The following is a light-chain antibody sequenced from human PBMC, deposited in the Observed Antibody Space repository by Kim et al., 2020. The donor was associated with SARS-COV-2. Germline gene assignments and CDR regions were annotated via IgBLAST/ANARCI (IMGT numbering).Light chain of an antibody. Sequence: SYELTQPPSMSVAPGKTASITCGGNSIGGKSVHWYQQKPGQAPVLVIYYDDSRPSGIPERFSASNFGNTAALTISRVEAGDEADYYCQVWDSGSDQVVFGGGTQLTVL. J-gene: IGLJ2*01. CDR1: SIGGKS. CDR3: QVWDSGSDQVV. V-gene: IGLV3-21*04. CDR2: YDD.